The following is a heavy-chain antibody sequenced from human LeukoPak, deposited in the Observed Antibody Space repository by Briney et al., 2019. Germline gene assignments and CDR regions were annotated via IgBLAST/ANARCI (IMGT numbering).Heavy chain of an antibody. Sequence: PSETLSLTCAVYGGSFSGYYWSWIRQPPGKGLEWIGEINHSGSTNYNPSLKSRVTISVDTFKNQFSLKLSSVTAADTAVYYCASSAPRVGAPDYWGQGTLVTVSS. CDR1: GGSFSGYY. CDR3: ASSAPRVGAPDY. V-gene: IGHV4-34*01. D-gene: IGHD1-26*01. CDR2: INHSGST. J-gene: IGHJ4*02.